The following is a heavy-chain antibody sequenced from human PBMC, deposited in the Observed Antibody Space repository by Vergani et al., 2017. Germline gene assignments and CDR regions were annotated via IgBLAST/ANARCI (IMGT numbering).Heavy chain of an antibody. J-gene: IGHJ3*01. V-gene: IGHV3-30*02. CDR2: IRFDGSNK. Sequence: QVQLVESGGVVVQPGGSLRLSCVASGFAFDTYSMHWVRQAPGKGLEWVAFIRFDGSNKFYSDSVKGRFSIDRDNSKKTHYLQMSGLTGDDTAMYYCARDELRDAFDLWGQGTLVIVSS. CDR1: GFAFDTYS. D-gene: IGHD2-21*01. CDR3: ARDELRDAFDL.